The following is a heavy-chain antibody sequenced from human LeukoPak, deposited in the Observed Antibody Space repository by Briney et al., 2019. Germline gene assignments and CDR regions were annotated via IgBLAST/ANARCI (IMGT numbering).Heavy chain of an antibody. CDR2: ISGSGGNT. Sequence: PGGSLRLSCAASGFTFSSYVMSWVRQAPGKGLEWVSAISGSGGNTDYADSVKGRFTISRDNFKNTLYLQMNSLRAEDTAVYYCAKPSGINYDILTGSRGGFDYWGQGTLVTVSS. V-gene: IGHV3-23*01. J-gene: IGHJ4*02. D-gene: IGHD3-9*01. CDR1: GFTFSSYV. CDR3: AKPSGINYDILTGSRGGFDY.